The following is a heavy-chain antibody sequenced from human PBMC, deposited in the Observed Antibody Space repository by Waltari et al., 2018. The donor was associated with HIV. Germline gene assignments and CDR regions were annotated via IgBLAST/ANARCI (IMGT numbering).Heavy chain of an antibody. V-gene: IGHV3-53*01. CDR2: IYSGGSK. CDR3: ARPFADYYDSSGYPTSMYYYYYGMDV. J-gene: IGHJ6*02. D-gene: IGHD3-22*01. Sequence: EVQLVESGGGLIQPGGSLRLSCAASGFTVSSNYMSWVRQAPGKGLEWVSVIYSGGSKYYADSVKGRFTISRDNSKNTLYLQMNSLRAEDTAVYYCARPFADYYDSSGYPTSMYYYYYGMDVWGQGTTVTVSS. CDR1: GFTVSSNY.